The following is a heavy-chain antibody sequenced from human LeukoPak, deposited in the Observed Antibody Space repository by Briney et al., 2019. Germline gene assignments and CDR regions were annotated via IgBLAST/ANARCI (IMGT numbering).Heavy chain of an antibody. J-gene: IGHJ4*02. D-gene: IGHD3-22*01. CDR1: GYTLTSYG. Sequence: ASVKVSCKASGYTLTSYGISWVRQAPGQGLEWMGWISAYNGNTNYAQKLQGRVTMTTDTSTSTAYMELRSLRSDDTAVYYCARDFFAGDDYYDSSGYYCDYWGQGTLVTVSS. CDR3: ARDFFAGDDYYDSSGYYCDY. V-gene: IGHV1-18*01. CDR2: ISAYNGNT.